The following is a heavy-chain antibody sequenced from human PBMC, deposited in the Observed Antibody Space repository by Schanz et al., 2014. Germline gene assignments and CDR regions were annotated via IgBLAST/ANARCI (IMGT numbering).Heavy chain of an antibody. CDR1: GFTFSSYA. CDR3: ARESASDIVQGRGADFDH. Sequence: QVQLVESGGGVVQPGRSLRLSCAASGFTFSSYALHWVRQAPGKGLEWVAFVPFDGSQKFYADSVKGRFTISRDNSKNTVYLQMNSLRPGDTAVYYCARESASDIVQGRGADFDHWGQGILVTVSS. CDR2: VPFDGSQK. J-gene: IGHJ4*02. V-gene: IGHV3-30*04. D-gene: IGHD2-8*01.